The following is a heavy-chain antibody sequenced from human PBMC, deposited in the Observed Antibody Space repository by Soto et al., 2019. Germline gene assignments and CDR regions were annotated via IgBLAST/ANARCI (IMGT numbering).Heavy chain of an antibody. CDR1: GFTFSSYA. D-gene: IGHD2-15*01. V-gene: IGHV3-23*01. J-gene: IGHJ4*02. CDR3: AGSYCSGGSCYQYDYYFDY. CDR2: ISGSGGST. Sequence: GGSLRLSCAASGFTFSSYAMSWVRQAPGKGLEWVSAISGSGGSTYYADSVKGRFTISRDNSKNTLYLQMNSLRAEDTAVYYCAGSYCSGGSCYQYDYYFDYWGQGTLVTVSS.